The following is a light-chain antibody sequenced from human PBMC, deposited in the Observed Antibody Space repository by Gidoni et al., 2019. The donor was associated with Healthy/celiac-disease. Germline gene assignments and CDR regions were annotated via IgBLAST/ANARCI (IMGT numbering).Light chain of an antibody. Sequence: QSALTQPASVSGSPGQSLTISCPGTSSDVGSYNLVSWYQQHPGKAPKLMIYEVSKRPSGVSNRFSGSKSGNTASLTISGLQAEDEADYYCCSYAGSSTYAVFGGGTQLTVL. CDR3: CSYAGSSTYAV. CDR2: EVS. CDR1: SSDVGSYNL. V-gene: IGLV2-23*02. J-gene: IGLJ7*01.